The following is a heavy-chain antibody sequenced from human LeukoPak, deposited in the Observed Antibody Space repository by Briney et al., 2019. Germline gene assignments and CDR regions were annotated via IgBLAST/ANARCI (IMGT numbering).Heavy chain of an antibody. CDR3: ATGGHYGGS. CDR2: IRSTTDGGTT. Sequence: GGSLRLSCVGSGFTFSSYWMSWVRQAPGKGLEWVGRIRSTTDGGTTDYAAPVKDRFTISKDDSTTTLYLQMNSLKTEDTAVYYCATGGHYGGSWGQGTLVTVSS. J-gene: IGHJ4*02. CDR1: GFTFSSYW. D-gene: IGHD1-26*01. V-gene: IGHV3-15*01.